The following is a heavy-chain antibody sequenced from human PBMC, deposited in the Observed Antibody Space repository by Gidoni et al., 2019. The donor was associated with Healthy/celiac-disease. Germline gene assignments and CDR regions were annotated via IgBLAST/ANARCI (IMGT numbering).Heavy chain of an antibody. D-gene: IGHD3-9*01. CDR1: GSTFSSYA. CDR3: AKGRYFDWFLY. CDR2: ISGSGGST. Sequence: EVQLLESGGGLVQPGGSLRLSFAASGSTFSSYAMSWVRQAPGKGLEWVSAISGSGGSTYYADSVKGRFTISRDNSKNTLYLQMNSLRAEDTAVYYCAKGRYFDWFLYWGQGTLVTVSS. V-gene: IGHV3-23*01. J-gene: IGHJ4*02.